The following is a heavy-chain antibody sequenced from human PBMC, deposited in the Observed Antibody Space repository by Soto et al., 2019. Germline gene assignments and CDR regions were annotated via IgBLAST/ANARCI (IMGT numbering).Heavy chain of an antibody. CDR3: AKSRGDSWPTYFFDL. D-gene: IGHD6-13*01. CDR2: ISGTGYSK. CDR1: GFPFSGYS. Sequence: EVQLLESGGGLVQPGGSLKLSCAASGFPFSGYSLSWVRQTPGKGLEWVAGISGTGYSKSHADSVMGRFSISRDNFKSTLYLELNSLRAEDTALYYCAKSRGDSWPTYFFDLWGQGTLVTVSS. V-gene: IGHV3-23*01. J-gene: IGHJ4*02.